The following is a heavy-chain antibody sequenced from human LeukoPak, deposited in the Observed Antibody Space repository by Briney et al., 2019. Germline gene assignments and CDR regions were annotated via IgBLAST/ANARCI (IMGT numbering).Heavy chain of an antibody. CDR1: GFTFSSYG. D-gene: IGHD4-23*01. CDR3: ARMYGGNWFDP. CDR2: ISYDGSNK. Sequence: PGGSLRLSCAASGFTFSSYGMHWVRQAPGKGLEWVAVISYDGSNKYYADSVKGRFTISRDNSKNTLYLQMNSLRAEDTAVYYCARMYGGNWFDPWGQGTLVTVSS. V-gene: IGHV3-30*03. J-gene: IGHJ5*02.